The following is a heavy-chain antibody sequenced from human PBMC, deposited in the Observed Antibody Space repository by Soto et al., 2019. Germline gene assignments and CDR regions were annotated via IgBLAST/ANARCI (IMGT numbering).Heavy chain of an antibody. CDR3: ARRGMAAAGPFDY. D-gene: IGHD6-13*01. CDR2: IIPIFGTA. Sequence: ASVKVSCKASGGTFSSYAISWVRQAPGQGLEWMGGIIPIFGTANYAQKFQGRVTITADKSTSTAYMELSSLRSEDTAVYYCARRGMAAAGPFDYWGQGTLVTVS. J-gene: IGHJ4*02. CDR1: GGTFSSYA. V-gene: IGHV1-69*06.